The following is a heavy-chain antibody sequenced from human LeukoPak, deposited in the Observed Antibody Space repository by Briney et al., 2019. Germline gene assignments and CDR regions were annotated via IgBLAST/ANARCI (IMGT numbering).Heavy chain of an antibody. D-gene: IGHD3-22*01. CDR1: GGSISSGGYY. V-gene: IGHV4-61*02. Sequence: SQTLSLTCTVSGGSISSGGYYWSWIRQPAGKGLEWIGRIYTSGSTNYNPSLKSRVTISVDTSKNQFSLKLSSVTAADTAVYYCARELYYDSSGYYFSFDYWGQGTLVTVSS. CDR3: ARELYYDSSGYYFSFDY. CDR2: IYTSGST. J-gene: IGHJ4*02.